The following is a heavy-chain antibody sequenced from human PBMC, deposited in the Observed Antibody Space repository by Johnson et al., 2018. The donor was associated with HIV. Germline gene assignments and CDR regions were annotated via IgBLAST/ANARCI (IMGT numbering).Heavy chain of an antibody. CDR3: ARGTVCGGDCYSRAFDI. Sequence: VQLVESGGGLVQPGGSLRLSCAASGFTFSSYAMHWVRQAPGKGLEYVSAISSNGGSTYYANSVKGRFTISRDNSKNTLYLQMGSLRAEDMAVYYCARGTVCGGDCYSRAFDICGQGTMVTVSS. J-gene: IGHJ3*02. D-gene: IGHD2-21*02. CDR2: ISSNGGST. CDR1: GFTFSSYA. V-gene: IGHV3-64*01.